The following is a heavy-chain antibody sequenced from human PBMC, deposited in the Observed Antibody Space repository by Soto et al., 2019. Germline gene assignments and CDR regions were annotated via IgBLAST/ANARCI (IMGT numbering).Heavy chain of an antibody. CDR3: ARGIAAADAFDI. V-gene: IGHV3-23*01. CDR2: ISGSGGST. J-gene: IGHJ3*02. D-gene: IGHD6-13*01. Sequence: PGGSLRLSCAASGFTFSSYAMSWVRQAPGKGLEWVSAISGSGGSTYYADSVKGRFTISRENAKNSLYLQMNSLRAGDTAVYYCARGIAAADAFDIWGQGTMVTVSS. CDR1: GFTFSSYA.